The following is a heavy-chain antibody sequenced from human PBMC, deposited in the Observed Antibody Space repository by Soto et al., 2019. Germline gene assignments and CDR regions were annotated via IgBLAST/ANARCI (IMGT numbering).Heavy chain of an antibody. CDR2: IWYDGINK. D-gene: IGHD3-10*01. J-gene: IGHJ6*02. V-gene: IGHV3-33*01. Sequence: QVQLVESGGGVVQPGRSLRLSCAASGFTFSNNGMHWVRQAPGKGLEGVAVIWYDGINKYYADSVKGRFIISRDNSKNTGYLQMNSLRAEETAVYYCARDRVQMLDGLDVWGQGTTVTVSS. CDR3: ARDRVQMLDGLDV. CDR1: GFTFSNNG.